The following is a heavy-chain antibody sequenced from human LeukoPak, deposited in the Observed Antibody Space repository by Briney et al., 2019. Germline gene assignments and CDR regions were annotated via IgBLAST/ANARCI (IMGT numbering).Heavy chain of an antibody. Sequence: SVKVSCKASGGTFSSYAISWVRQAPGQGLEWMGGIIPIFGTANYAQKFQGRVTITTDESTSTAYMELSSLRSEDTAVYYCASADIVVVPAAKRPYYYMDVWGKGTTVTVSS. V-gene: IGHV1-69*05. D-gene: IGHD2-2*01. CDR3: ASADIVVVPAAKRPYYYMDV. CDR1: GGTFSSYA. J-gene: IGHJ6*03. CDR2: IIPIFGTA.